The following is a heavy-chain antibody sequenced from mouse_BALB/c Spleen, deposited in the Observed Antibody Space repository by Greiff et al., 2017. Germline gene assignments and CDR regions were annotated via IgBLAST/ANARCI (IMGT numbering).Heavy chain of an antibody. CDR3: ARFTTATDLYWYFDV. CDR1: GFSLTSYG. V-gene: IGHV2-4-1*01. D-gene: IGHD1-2*01. J-gene: IGHJ1*01. Sequence: QVHVKQSGPGLVQPSQSLSITCTVSGFSLTSYGVHWVRQSPGKGLEWLGVIWSGGSTDYNAAFISRLSISKDNSKSQVFFKMNSLQADDTAIYYCARFTTATDLYWYFDVWGAGTTVTVSS. CDR2: IWSGGST.